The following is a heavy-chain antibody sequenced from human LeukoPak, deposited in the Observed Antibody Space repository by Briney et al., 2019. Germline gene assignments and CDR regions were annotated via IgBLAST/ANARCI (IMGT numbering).Heavy chain of an antibody. CDR2: ISDGGGNT. D-gene: IGHD1-26*01. V-gene: IGHV3-23*01. CDR3: ARVIGYFDY. CDR1: GGSISSSN. Sequence: GTLSLTCAVSGGSISSSNWWSWVRQAPGKGLEWISSISDGGGNTYYADSVKGRFTISRDNSRNTLYLQMSSLRAEDTAAYSCARVIGYFDYWGQGTLVTVSS. J-gene: IGHJ4*02.